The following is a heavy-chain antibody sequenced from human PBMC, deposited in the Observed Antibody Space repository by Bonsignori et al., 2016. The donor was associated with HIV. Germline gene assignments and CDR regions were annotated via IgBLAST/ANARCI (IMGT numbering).Heavy chain of an antibody. D-gene: IGHD6-19*01. CDR3: ARGGYSSGWSFDYYYYYYMDV. V-gene: IGHV1-8*01. Sequence: WVRQAPGQGLEWMGWMNPNSGNTGYAQKFQGRVTMTRNTSISTAYMELSNLRSEDTAVYYCARGGYSSGWSFDYYYYYYMDVWGKGTTVTVSS. CDR2: MNPNSGNT. J-gene: IGHJ6*03.